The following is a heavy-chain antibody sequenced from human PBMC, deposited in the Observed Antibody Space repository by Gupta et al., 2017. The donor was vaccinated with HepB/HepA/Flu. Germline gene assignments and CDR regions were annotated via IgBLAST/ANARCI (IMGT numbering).Heavy chain of an antibody. CDR2: VSADGKTA. CDR3: GRVGEAGY. J-gene: IGHJ4*02. D-gene: IGHD4-17*01. Sequence: EVQLIESGGGLVQPGGSLRLSCAASGFTFSGYWMHWVRQTPGKGLVWVSDVSADGKTAFYADSVKGRSTISRYNANTVYLQMNSLRVEDTAVYYCGRVGEAGYWGQGALVTVSS. CDR1: GFTFSGYW. V-gene: IGHV3-74*01.